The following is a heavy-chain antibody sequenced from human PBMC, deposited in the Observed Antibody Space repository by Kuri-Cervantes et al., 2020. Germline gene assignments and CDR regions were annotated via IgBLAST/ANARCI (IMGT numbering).Heavy chain of an antibody. J-gene: IGHJ6*02. Sequence: GGSLRLSCAASGFTFSSYWMSWVRQAPGKGLEWVANIKQDGSEKYYVDSVKGRFTISRDNSKNTLYLQMNSLRAEDTAVYYCARGGVATGWGMDVWGQGTTVTVSS. CDR1: GFTFSSYW. V-gene: IGHV3-7*01. D-gene: IGHD5-12*01. CDR3: ARGGVATGWGMDV. CDR2: IKQDGSEK.